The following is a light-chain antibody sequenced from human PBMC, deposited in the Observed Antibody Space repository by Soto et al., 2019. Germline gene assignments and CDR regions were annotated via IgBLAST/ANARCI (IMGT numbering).Light chain of an antibody. J-gene: IGKJ4*01. CDR2: AAS. Sequence: DIQVTQSPSSVSASVGDRVTITCRASQDISSWLAWYQQKPGKAPKLLIYAASSLQSGVPSRFSGGGSGTDFSLTITSLQPEDFAGYYCQQANSFPLTFGGGTKVEIK. CDR3: QQANSFPLT. V-gene: IGKV1-12*01. CDR1: QDISSW.